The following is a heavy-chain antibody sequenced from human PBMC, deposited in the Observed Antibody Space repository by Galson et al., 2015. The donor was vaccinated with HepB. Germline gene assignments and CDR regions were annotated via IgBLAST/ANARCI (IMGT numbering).Heavy chain of an antibody. J-gene: IGHJ6*03. D-gene: IGHD2-2*01. Sequence: SVKVSCKASGYTCTSYGISWVRQAPGQGLEWMGGIIPIFGTANYAQKFQGRVTITADESTSTAYMGLSSLRSEDTAVYYCARSGDIVVVPAASPGIYYYYYYMDVWGKGTTVTVSS. V-gene: IGHV1-69*13. CDR1: GYTCTSYG. CDR3: ARSGDIVVVPAASPGIYYYYYYMDV. CDR2: IIPIFGTA.